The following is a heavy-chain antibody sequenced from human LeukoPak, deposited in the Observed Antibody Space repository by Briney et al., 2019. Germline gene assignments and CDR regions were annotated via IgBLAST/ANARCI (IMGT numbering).Heavy chain of an antibody. CDR1: GSTFNMYW. Sequence: GGSLRLSCAASGSTFNMYWMTWVRQAPGKGRESVAYINKDGSDKYYVDSVKGRFTVSRDNAKNSLYLQMNSLRAEDTAVYYCARDAGYGGNSDYWGQGTLVTVSS. CDR2: INKDGSDK. CDR3: ARDAGYGGNSDY. D-gene: IGHD4-23*01. V-gene: IGHV3-7*01. J-gene: IGHJ4*02.